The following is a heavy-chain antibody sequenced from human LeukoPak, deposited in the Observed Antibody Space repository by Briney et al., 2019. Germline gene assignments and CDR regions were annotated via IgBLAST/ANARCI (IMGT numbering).Heavy chain of an antibody. Sequence: PGRSLRLSCAASGFTFSSYAMHWVRQAPGKGLEWEAVISYDGSNKYYADSVKGRFTISRDNSKNTLYLQMNSLRAEDTAVYYCARDRYSGYDFYYYGMDVWGQGTTVTVSS. V-gene: IGHV3-30*04. CDR3: ARDRYSGYDFYYYGMDV. J-gene: IGHJ6*02. CDR1: GFTFSSYA. D-gene: IGHD5-12*01. CDR2: ISYDGSNK.